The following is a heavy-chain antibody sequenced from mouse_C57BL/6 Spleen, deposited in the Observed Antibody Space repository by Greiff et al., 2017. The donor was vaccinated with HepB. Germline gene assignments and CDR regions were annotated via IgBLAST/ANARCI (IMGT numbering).Heavy chain of an antibody. V-gene: IGHV1-80*01. Sequence: VQLQQSGAELVKPGASVKISCKASGYAFSSYWMNWVKQRPGKGLEWIGQIYPGDGDTNYNGKFKGKATLTADKSSSTAYMQLSSLTSEDSAVYFCARSVVAIPYAMDYWGQGTSVTVSS. CDR2: IYPGDGDT. J-gene: IGHJ4*01. CDR1: GYAFSSYW. D-gene: IGHD1-1*01. CDR3: ARSVVAIPYAMDY.